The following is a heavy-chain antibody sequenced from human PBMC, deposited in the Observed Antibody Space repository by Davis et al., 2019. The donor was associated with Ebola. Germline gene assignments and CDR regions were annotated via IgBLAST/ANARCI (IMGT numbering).Heavy chain of an antibody. CDR1: GFTFSSYG. V-gene: IGHV3-30*18. D-gene: IGHD4-17*01. CDR3: AKDYGNYGDYVPYFDY. J-gene: IGHJ4*02. Sequence: GESLKISCAASGFTFSSYGMHWVRQAPGKGLEWVAVISYDGSNKYYADSVKGRFTISRDNSKNTLYLQMNSLRAEDTAVYYCAKDYGNYGDYVPYFDYWGQGTLVTVSS. CDR2: ISYDGSNK.